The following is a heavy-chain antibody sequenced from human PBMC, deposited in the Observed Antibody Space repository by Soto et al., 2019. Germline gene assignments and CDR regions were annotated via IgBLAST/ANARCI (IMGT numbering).Heavy chain of an antibody. Sequence: EVQLVESGGGLVQPGGSLRLSCAASGFTFSDYYMDWVRQTPGKGLEWLGRSRDKLNNYATEYTASVNGRFTISRDGEKNSLYLQMNSLKTEDTAVYYCARDEGGTYYHWGKGSLVTVSS. CDR3: ARDEGGTYYH. D-gene: IGHD1-26*01. V-gene: IGHV3-72*01. J-gene: IGHJ4*02. CDR1: GFTFSDYY. CDR2: SRDKLNNYAT.